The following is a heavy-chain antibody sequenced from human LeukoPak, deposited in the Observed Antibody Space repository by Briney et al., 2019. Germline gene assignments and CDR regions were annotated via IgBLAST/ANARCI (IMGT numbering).Heavy chain of an antibody. J-gene: IGHJ4*02. CDR3: ARGGSGSYFLDY. CDR2: MNPNSGNT. Sequence: ASVNVSCRASGYTFTSYDINWVRQATGQGLEWMGWMNPNSGNTGYAQKFQGRVTMTRNTSISTAYMELSSLRSEDTAVYYCARGGSGSYFLDYWGQGTLVTVSS. CDR1: GYTFTSYD. D-gene: IGHD1-26*01. V-gene: IGHV1-8*01.